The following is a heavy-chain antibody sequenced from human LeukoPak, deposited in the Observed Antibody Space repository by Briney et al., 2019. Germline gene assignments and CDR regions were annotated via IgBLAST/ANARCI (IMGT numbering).Heavy chain of an antibody. CDR1: GFTFSRYW. CDR3: ATAGGGDSRMGFDP. CDR2: ISADGSVT. J-gene: IGHJ5*02. Sequence: GGSLRLSCAVSGFTFSRYWMHWLRQTPGKGLVWVSCISADGSVTRYADSVKGRFTISRDNTKSTLYLQMHSLTAEDTAVYYCATAGGGDSRMGFDPWGQGTLVTVSS. V-gene: IGHV3-74*01. D-gene: IGHD2-21*01.